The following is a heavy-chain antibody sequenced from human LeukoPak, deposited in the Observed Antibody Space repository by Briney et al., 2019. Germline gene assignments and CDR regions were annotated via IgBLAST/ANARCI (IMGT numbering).Heavy chain of an antibody. Sequence: GRSLRLSCAASGFTFSSYGMHWVRQAPGKGLEGVAVISYDGSNKYYAASVKGRFTISRDNSKNTLYLQMNSLRAEDTAVYYCATSAGKYAMDVWGQGTTVTVSS. D-gene: IGHD6-13*01. CDR2: ISYDGSNK. V-gene: IGHV3-30*03. CDR3: ATSAGKYAMDV. CDR1: GFTFSSYG. J-gene: IGHJ6*02.